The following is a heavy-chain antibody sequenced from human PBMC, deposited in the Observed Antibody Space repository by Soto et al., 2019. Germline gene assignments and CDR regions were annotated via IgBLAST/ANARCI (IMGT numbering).Heavy chain of an antibody. J-gene: IGHJ5*02. CDR3: ARMTWPNNWFDP. CDR2: INPSNYET. D-gene: IGHD5-12*01. Sequence: GASVKVSCKASGYNFKNYYIHWVRQAPGQGFEWMGIINPSNYETTYAQRFQGRVTLTTDTSTSTVYMELSSLRSDDTAVYYCARMTWPNNWFDPWGQGTLVTVSS. CDR1: GYNFKNYY. V-gene: IGHV1-46*02.